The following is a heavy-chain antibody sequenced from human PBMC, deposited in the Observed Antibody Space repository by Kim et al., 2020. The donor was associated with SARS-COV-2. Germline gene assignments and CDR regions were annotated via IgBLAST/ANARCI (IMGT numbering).Heavy chain of an antibody. CDR1: GFSFSTYN. CDR3: APSMTTSWKWWFDP. D-gene: IGHD4-17*01. Sequence: GGSLRLSCAASGFSFSTYNMNWVRQAPGKGLEWISSISTTSTYMYYADSVNGRFTISRDNAKNSLYLQMNSLRAEDTAVYYCAPSMTTSWKWWFDPWGQGTLVTVSS. J-gene: IGHJ5*02. CDR2: ISTTSTYM. V-gene: IGHV3-21*01.